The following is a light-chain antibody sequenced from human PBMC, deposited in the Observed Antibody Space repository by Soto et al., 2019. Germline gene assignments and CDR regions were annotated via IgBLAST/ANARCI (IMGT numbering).Light chain of an antibody. CDR2: GAS. CDR3: QQYGSSRWT. J-gene: IGKJ1*01. CDR1: QSVSSSY. Sequence: EILLTQSPGTLSLSRGERATLSCRASQSVSSSYLAWYQQKPGQAPRLLMYGASSRATGIPDRFSGSGSGTDFTLTISRLEPEDFAVYYCQQYGSSRWTLGQGTKVDIK. V-gene: IGKV3-20*01.